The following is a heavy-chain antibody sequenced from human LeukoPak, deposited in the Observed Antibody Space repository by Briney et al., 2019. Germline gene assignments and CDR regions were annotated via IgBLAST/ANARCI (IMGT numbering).Heavy chain of an antibody. CDR3: ARGYRGYSYGYYYYYMDV. CDR1: GYTFTGYY. CDR2: INPNSGGT. Sequence: ASVKVSCKASGYTFTGYYMHWVRQAPAQGLEWMGWINPNSGGTNYAQKFQGRVTMTRDTSISTAYMELSRLRSDDTAVYYCARGYRGYSYGYYYYYMDVWGKGTTVTVSS. J-gene: IGHJ6*03. D-gene: IGHD5-18*01. V-gene: IGHV1-2*02.